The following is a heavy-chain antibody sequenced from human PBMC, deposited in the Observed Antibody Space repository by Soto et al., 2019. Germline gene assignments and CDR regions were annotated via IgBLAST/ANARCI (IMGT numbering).Heavy chain of an antibody. CDR2: IGGSGGSI. V-gene: IGHV3-48*02. CDR1: GFTFSTFS. D-gene: IGHD1-26*01. CDR3: ARDLAWAFDS. J-gene: IGHJ4*02. Sequence: PGGSLRLSCAASGFTFSTFSMNWVRQAPGKGLEWLSYIGGSGGSISYADSVKGRFTISRDNGKNTLYLQMSSLRDEDTAVYYCARDLAWAFDSWGQGXLVTVYS.